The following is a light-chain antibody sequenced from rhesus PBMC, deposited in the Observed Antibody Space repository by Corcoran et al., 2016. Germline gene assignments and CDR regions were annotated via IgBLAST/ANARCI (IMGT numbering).Light chain of an antibody. Sequence: DIQMTQSPSSLSASVGDTVIITCRASQGISSWLAWYQQKPGKAPKLLIYKASSLQSGVPSRFSGSGSGTDFTLTISSLQSEDFASYYCQQYSSRPFTFGPGAKLDIK. V-gene: IGKV1-22*01. CDR2: KAS. CDR3: QQYSSRPFT. J-gene: IGKJ3*01. CDR1: QGISSW.